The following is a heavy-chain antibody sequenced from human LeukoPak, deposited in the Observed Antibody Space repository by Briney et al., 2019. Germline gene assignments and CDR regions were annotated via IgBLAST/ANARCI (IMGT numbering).Heavy chain of an antibody. D-gene: IGHD2-21*02. CDR1: GYTFTSYY. V-gene: IGHV1-46*01. Sequence: ASVKVSCKASGYTFTSYYIHWVRQAPGQGLEWMGIINPSGGSRSYAQKFQGGVTMTRDTSTSTVYMELSSLTSEDTAVYYCARPVVTAISAFDIWGQGTMVTVSS. J-gene: IGHJ3*02. CDR3: ARPVVTAISAFDI. CDR2: INPSGGSR.